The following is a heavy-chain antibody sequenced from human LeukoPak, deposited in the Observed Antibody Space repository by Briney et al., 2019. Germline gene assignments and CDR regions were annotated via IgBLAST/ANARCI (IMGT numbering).Heavy chain of an antibody. CDR2: ISGSGVST. Sequence: GGSLRLSCAASGFTFDDYAMHWVRQAPGKGLEWDSGISGSGVSTHYTDSVKGRFTISRDDSKNTVYLQMNSLRAEDTAVYYCATDIGPLWFGDWGQGTLLTVSS. D-gene: IGHD3-10*01. V-gene: IGHV3-23*01. CDR3: ATDIGPLWFGD. J-gene: IGHJ4*02. CDR1: GFTFDDYA.